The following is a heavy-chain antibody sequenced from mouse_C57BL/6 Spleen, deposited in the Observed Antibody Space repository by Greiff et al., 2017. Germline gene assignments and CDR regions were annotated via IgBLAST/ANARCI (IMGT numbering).Heavy chain of an antibody. CDR1: GFTFSDYG. Sequence: EVKVVESGGGLVKPGGSLKLSCAASGFTFSDYGMHWVRQAPEKGLEWVAYISSGSSTIYYADTVKGRFTISRDNAKNTLFLQMTSLRSEDTAMYYCARGNYGSSSYYFDYWGQGTTLTVSS. V-gene: IGHV5-17*01. CDR2: ISSGSSTI. J-gene: IGHJ2*01. CDR3: ARGNYGSSSYYFDY. D-gene: IGHD1-1*01.